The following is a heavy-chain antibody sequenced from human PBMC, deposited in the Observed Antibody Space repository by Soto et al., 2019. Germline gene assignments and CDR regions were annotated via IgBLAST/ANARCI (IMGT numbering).Heavy chain of an antibody. CDR1: GYSFTSYW. Sequence: GESLKISCKGSGYSFTSYWIGWVRQMPGKGLEWMGIIYPGDSDTRYSPSFQGQVTISADKSISTAYLQWSSLKASDTAMYYCARQSGYGEMATTQAVYYFDYWGQGTLVTVSS. CDR3: ARQSGYGEMATTQAVYYFDY. CDR2: IYPGDSDT. V-gene: IGHV5-51*01. D-gene: IGHD5-12*01. J-gene: IGHJ4*02.